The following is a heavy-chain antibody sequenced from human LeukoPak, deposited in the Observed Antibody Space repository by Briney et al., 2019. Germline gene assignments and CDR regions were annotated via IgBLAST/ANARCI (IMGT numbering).Heavy chain of an antibody. V-gene: IGHV3-21*01. CDR3: ARGGDYGDYFYYYGMDV. D-gene: IGHD4-17*01. J-gene: IGHJ6*02. Sequence: GGSLRLSCAASGFTFSSYSMNWVRQAPGKGLEWVSSISSSSSYIYYADSVKGRFTISRDNAKNSLYLQMNSLRAEDTAVYYCARGGDYGDYFYYYGMDVWGQGTTVTVSS. CDR2: ISSSSSYI. CDR1: GFTFSSYS.